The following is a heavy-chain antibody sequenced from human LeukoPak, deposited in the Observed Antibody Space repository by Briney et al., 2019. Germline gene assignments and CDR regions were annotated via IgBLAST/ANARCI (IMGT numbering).Heavy chain of an antibody. CDR2: ISTSGSTI. Sequence: GGSLRLSCAASGFTFSEYHMSWIRQAPGEGLEWVSYISTSGSTIYYADSVKGRFTISRDNAKNSLYLQMNSLRAEDAAMYFCARDPKNSSGWLWYSDLWGRGTLVAVSS. V-gene: IGHV3-11*01. CDR1: GFTFSEYH. J-gene: IGHJ2*01. D-gene: IGHD6-19*01. CDR3: ARDPKNSSGWLWYSDL.